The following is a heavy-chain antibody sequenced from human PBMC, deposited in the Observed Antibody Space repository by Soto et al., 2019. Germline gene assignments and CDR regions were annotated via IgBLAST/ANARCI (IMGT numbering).Heavy chain of an antibody. D-gene: IGHD5-18*01. J-gene: IGHJ4*02. CDR3: ARDFYSYESDALDQ. Sequence: QVQLVASRGGVVQPGRSLRLSCAASGFTFRSYGMHWVRQAPGKGLQWVSVISKVGDKIDHADSVRGRFTISRDNSTHTRSLRMNTLRAEDTAVYYCARDFYSYESDALDQWGQGTPVTVSS. CDR2: ISKVGDKI. V-gene: IGHV3-30*03. CDR1: GFTFRSYG.